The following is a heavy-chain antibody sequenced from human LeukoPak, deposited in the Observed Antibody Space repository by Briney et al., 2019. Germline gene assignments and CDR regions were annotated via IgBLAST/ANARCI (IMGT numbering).Heavy chain of an antibody. CDR3: ARHIYNDYGDHEGRDH. J-gene: IGHJ4*02. D-gene: IGHD4-17*01. CDR2: IYHSGNT. V-gene: IGHV4-39*01. Sequence: SETLSLTCSVSGGSISNSGYYWGWIRQPPGKTLEWIGSIYHSGNTYYNPSLRSRVTISVDTSKNQFSLKLTSVTAADTAVYYCARHIYNDYGDHEGRDHWGQGTLVTVSS. CDR1: GGSISNSGYY.